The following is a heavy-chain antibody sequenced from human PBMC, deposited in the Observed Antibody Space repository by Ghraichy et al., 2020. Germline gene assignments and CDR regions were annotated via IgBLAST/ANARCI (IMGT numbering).Heavy chain of an antibody. CDR1: GFTFSSYS. CDR2: ISSSSSYI. J-gene: IGHJ5*02. D-gene: IGHD2-2*02. Sequence: GGSLRLSCAASGFTFSSYSMNWVRQAPGKGLEWVSSISSSSSYIYYVDSVKGRFTISRDNAKNSLYLQMNSLRSEDTAVYYCARGLYGHCSSTSCYINGFDPWGQGTLVTVSS. V-gene: IGHV3-21*01. CDR3: ARGLYGHCSSTSCYINGFDP.